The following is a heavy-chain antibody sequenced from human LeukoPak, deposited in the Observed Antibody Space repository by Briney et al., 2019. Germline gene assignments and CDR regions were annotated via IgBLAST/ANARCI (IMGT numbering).Heavy chain of an antibody. CDR1: GFTVSSNY. J-gene: IGHJ4*02. V-gene: IGHV3-53*01. CDR2: TYSGGTT. CDR3: ARGSHDSGDSYLDY. Sequence: PGGSLRLSCAASGFTVSSNYMSWVRQAPGKGLERVSVTYSGGTTYYADSVKGRFTISSDNSKNTLYLQMNSLRVEDTAMYYCARGSHDSGDSYLDYWGQGTLVTVSS. D-gene: IGHD4-17*01.